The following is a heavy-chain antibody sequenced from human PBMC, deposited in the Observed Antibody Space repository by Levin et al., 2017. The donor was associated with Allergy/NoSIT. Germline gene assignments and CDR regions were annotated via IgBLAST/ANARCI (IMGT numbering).Heavy chain of an antibody. CDR3: TTGPSRVLEWLPSRGY. J-gene: IGHJ4*02. Sequence: ASETLSLTCAASGFTFSNAWMSWVRQAPGKGLEWIGRIKSKADGGTTDYAAPVKGRFSISRDDSKNTLYLQINSLKTEDTAVYYCTTGPSRVLEWLPSRGYWGQGTLVTVSS. V-gene: IGHV3-15*01. CDR1: GFTFSNAW. D-gene: IGHD3-3*01. CDR2: IKSKADGGTT.